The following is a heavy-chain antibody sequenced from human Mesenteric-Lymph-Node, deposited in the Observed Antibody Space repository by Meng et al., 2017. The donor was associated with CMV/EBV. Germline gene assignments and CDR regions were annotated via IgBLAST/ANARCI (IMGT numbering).Heavy chain of an antibody. V-gene: IGHV3-11*01. CDR1: GFTFSSSW. J-gene: IGHJ4*02. CDR2: ISGSGSSI. D-gene: IGHD6-13*01. CDR3: AREYGYTTSWYADN. Sequence: GESLKISCAASGFTFSSSWMHWIRQAPGKGLEWVSYISGSGSSIYYADSVKGRFTISRDNAKSSLYLQMNSLRAEDTAVYYCAREYGYTTSWYADNWGQGTLVTVSS.